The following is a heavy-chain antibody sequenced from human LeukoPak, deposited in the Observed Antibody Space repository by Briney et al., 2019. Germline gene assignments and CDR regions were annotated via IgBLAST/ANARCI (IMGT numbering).Heavy chain of an antibody. Sequence: GRSLRLSCAASGFTFSSYGMHWVRQAPGKGLEWVAVIWYDGSNKYYADSVKGRFTISRDNSKNTLYLQMNSLRAEDTAVYYCARDKLIAVAGTPYYYYYGMDVWGQGTTVTVSS. CDR1: GFTFSSYG. J-gene: IGHJ6*02. V-gene: IGHV3-33*01. CDR3: ARDKLIAVAGTPYYYYYGMDV. CDR2: IWYDGSNK. D-gene: IGHD6-19*01.